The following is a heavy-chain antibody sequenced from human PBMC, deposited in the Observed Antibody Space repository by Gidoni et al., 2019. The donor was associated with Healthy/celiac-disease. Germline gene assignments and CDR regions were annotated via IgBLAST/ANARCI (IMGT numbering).Heavy chain of an antibody. CDR1: GFTFSRHA. J-gene: IGHJ4*02. CDR2: ISGSGGST. CDR3: AKDLSYYYDSSGYYGY. Sequence: EVQLLESGGGLIQPGGSLSRSCAASGFTFSRHAMSWVRQAPGKGLEWVSAISGSGGSTYYADSVKGRFTISRDNSKNTLYLQMNSLRAEDTAVYYCAKDLSYYYDSSGYYGYWGQGTLVTVSS. V-gene: IGHV3-23*01. D-gene: IGHD3-22*01.